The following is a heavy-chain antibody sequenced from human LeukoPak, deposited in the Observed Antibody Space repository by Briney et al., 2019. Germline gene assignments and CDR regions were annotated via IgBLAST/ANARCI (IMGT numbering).Heavy chain of an antibody. D-gene: IGHD6-6*01. V-gene: IGHV3-30*02. CDR2: IRYDGTNK. CDR1: GFTFNSYG. Sequence: GGSLRLSCATSGFTFNSYGMHWVRQAPGKGLEWVAFIRYDGTNKYYADSAKGRFTISRDNSKNTLYLQMNSLRVEDTAVYYCAKPAPTRAARSDYWGQGTLVTVSS. J-gene: IGHJ4*02. CDR3: AKPAPTRAARSDY.